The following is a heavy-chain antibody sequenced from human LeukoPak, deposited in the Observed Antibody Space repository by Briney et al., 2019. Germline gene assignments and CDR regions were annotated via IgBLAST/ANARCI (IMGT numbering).Heavy chain of an antibody. Sequence: GGSLRLSCAASGFTFSSYEMNRVRHAPGKGLEWVSYISSSGTTIYYGDSVKGRFTISRDNAKNSLYLHMNSLRAEDTAVYYCARDPPSSYGGYDYMDVWGKGTTVTVSS. CDR1: GFTFSSYE. CDR3: ARDPPSSYGGYDYMDV. V-gene: IGHV3-48*03. J-gene: IGHJ6*03. D-gene: IGHD4/OR15-4a*01. CDR2: ISSSGTTI.